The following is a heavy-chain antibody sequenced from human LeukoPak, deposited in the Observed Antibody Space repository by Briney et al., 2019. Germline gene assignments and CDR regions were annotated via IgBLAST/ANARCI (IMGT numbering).Heavy chain of an antibody. CDR2: IYTSGST. Sequence: ETLSLTCTVSGGSISSYYWSWIRQPAGKGLEWIGRIYTSGSTNYNPSLKSRVTMSVDTSKNQFSLRLSSVTAADTAVYYCAREGEGEYSSSSGVDYWGQGTLVTVSS. V-gene: IGHV4-4*07. CDR3: AREGEGEYSSSSGVDY. D-gene: IGHD6-6*01. J-gene: IGHJ4*02. CDR1: GGSISSYY.